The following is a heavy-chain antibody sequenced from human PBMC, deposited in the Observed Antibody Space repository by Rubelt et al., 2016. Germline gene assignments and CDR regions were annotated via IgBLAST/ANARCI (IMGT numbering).Heavy chain of an antibody. CDR3: ARGLARAAAAPRRLWFDP. CDR2: INHRGST. CDR1: GRSFSGYY. V-gene: IGHV4-34*01. J-gene: IGHJ5*02. D-gene: IGHD6-13*01. Sequence: QVQLQQWGAGLLKPSETLSLTCAVYGRSFSGYYWSWIRQPPGKGLEWLGEINHRGSTNYNPARKSRVTVSVDTSKNKCARKLRAVTAADTAVYDCARGLARAAAAPRRLWFDPWGQGTLVTVSS.